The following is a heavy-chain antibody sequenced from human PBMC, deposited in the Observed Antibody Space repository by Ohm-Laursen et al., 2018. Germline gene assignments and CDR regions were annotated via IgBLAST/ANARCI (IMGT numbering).Heavy chain of an antibody. D-gene: IGHD6-6*01. Sequence: SLRLSCAASGFTFSSYWMSWVRQAPGKGLEWVANIKQDGSEKYYVDSVKGRFTISRDNAKNSLYLQMNSLRAEDTAVYYCARDSSRRAREGGMDVWGQGTMVTVSS. J-gene: IGHJ6*02. CDR3: ARDSSRRAREGGMDV. CDR2: IKQDGSEK. CDR1: GFTFSSYW. V-gene: IGHV3-7*01.